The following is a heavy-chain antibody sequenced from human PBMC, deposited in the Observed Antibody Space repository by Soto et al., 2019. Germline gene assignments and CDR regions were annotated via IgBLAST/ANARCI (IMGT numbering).Heavy chain of an antibody. J-gene: IGHJ6*02. Sequence: PWWSLRLSCSASVFTFSSYWMHWFRQAPGKGLVWVSRINSDGSSTNYADSVKGRFTISRDNAKNTLYLQMNSLRAEDTAVYYCARRRNYYYDMDVWGQGTTVTVSS. CDR3: ARRRNYYYDMDV. CDR1: VFTFSSYW. V-gene: IGHV3-74*01. CDR2: INSDGSST.